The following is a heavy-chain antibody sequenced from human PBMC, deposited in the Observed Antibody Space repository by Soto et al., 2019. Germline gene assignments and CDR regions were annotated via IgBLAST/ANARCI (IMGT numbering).Heavy chain of an antibody. J-gene: IGHJ3*02. Sequence: QITWKASGPTLAKPKQTLPLTCTFSGFSLSTNGVCVGWIRQPPGKALECLALIYWDDDTRYSPSLKTRLTITKYTSKNQVVLTMTNMDPVDTAIYYCAQLFRVRGVILVFDIWCQGTMLTVSS. CDR2: IYWDDDT. V-gene: IGHV2-5*02. D-gene: IGHD3-10*01. CDR1: GFSLSTNGVC. CDR3: AQLFRVRGVILVFDI.